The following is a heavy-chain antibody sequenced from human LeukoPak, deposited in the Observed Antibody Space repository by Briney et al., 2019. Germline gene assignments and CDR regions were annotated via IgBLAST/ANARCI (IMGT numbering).Heavy chain of an antibody. CDR3: ARDLVVSSSWYYYYYGMDV. Sequence: PSETLSLTCTVSGGSISSYYWSWIRQPPRKGLEWIGYIYYSGSTNYNPSPKSRVTISVDTSKNQFSLKLSSVTAADTAVYYCARDLVVSSSWYYYYYGMDVWGKGTTVTVSS. V-gene: IGHV4-59*01. CDR2: IYYSGST. CDR1: GGSISSYY. D-gene: IGHD6-13*01. J-gene: IGHJ6*04.